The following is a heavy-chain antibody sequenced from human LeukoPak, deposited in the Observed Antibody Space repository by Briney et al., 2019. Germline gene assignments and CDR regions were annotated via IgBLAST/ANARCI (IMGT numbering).Heavy chain of an antibody. D-gene: IGHD3-10*01. CDR2: ISGSGGST. CDR3: AKTPITLVRGVIGAFDI. J-gene: IGHJ3*02. Sequence: GGSLRLSCAASGFTFSSYAMSWVRQAPGKGLEWVSSISGSGGSTYYADSVKGRFTISRDNSKNTLYLQMNSLRAEDTAVYYCAKTPITLVRGVIGAFDIWGQGTMVTVSS. V-gene: IGHV3-23*01. CDR1: GFTFSSYA.